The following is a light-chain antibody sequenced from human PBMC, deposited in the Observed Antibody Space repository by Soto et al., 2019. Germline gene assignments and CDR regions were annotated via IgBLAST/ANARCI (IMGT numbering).Light chain of an antibody. V-gene: IGKV1-5*03. CDR1: QTISSW. J-gene: IGKJ1*01. Sequence: DIQMTQSPSTGSGSVVDRVTITCRASQTISSWLAWYQQKPGKAPKLLIYKASTLKSGVPSRFSGSGSGTEFTLTISSLQPDDFATYYCQHYNSYSEAFGQGTKVDIK. CDR2: KAS. CDR3: QHYNSYSEA.